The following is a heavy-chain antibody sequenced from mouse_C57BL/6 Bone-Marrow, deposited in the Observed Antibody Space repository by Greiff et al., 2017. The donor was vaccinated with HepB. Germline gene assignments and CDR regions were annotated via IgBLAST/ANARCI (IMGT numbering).Heavy chain of an antibody. CDR1: GYTFTDYN. CDR2: INPNNGGT. Sequence: VQLKESGAELMKPGASVKLSCKATGYTFTDYNMHWVKQSHGKSLEWIGYINPNNGGTSYNQKFKGKATLTVNKSSSTAYMELRSLTSEDSAVYYCAREDITTVVATDWYFDVWGTGTTVTVSS. V-gene: IGHV1-22*01. CDR3: AREDITTVVATDWYFDV. D-gene: IGHD1-1*01. J-gene: IGHJ1*03.